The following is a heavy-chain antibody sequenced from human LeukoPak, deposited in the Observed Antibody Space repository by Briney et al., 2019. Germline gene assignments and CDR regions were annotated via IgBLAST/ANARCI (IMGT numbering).Heavy chain of an antibody. CDR2: IRNDGSIK. CDR1: GFTFSSYG. V-gene: IGHV3-30*02. J-gene: IGHJ4*02. D-gene: IGHD2-2*01. Sequence: GGSLRLSCAASGFTFSSYGMHWVRQAPGKGLEWVAFIRNDGSIKYHADSVKSRFTISRDNSKNTLYLQMNSLRAEDTAVYYCAKDQPAAYFDYWGQGSLVTVSS. CDR3: AKDQPAAYFDY.